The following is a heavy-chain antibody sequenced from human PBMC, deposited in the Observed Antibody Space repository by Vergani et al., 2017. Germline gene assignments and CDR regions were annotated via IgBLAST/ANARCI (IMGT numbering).Heavy chain of an antibody. CDR2: IYHSGST. CDR1: GGSLSSSSYY. J-gene: IGHJ4*02. Sequence: QLQLQESGPGLVKPSETLSLTCTVSGGSLSSSSYYWAWIRQPPGKGLEWIGSIYHSGSTYYNPSLKSRVTISVDTYMNQFSLRLSSVTAADTAVYYCARLGLTTVTFDSWGQGTLVTVSS. CDR3: ARLGLTTVTFDS. D-gene: IGHD4-17*01. V-gene: IGHV4-39*01.